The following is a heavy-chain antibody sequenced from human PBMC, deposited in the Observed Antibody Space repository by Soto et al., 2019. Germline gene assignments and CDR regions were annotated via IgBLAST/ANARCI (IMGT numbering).Heavy chain of an antibody. D-gene: IGHD5-18*01. V-gene: IGHV4-59*08. CDR3: ARQDPLSGYGYGLGGYYFDY. Sequence: SETLSLTCTVSGGSISSYYWSWIRQPPGKGLEWIGYIYYSGSTNYNPSLKSRVTISVDTSKNQFSLKLNSVTAADTAVYYCARQDPLSGYGYGLGGYYFDYWGQGALVTVSS. CDR2: IYYSGST. J-gene: IGHJ4*02. CDR1: GGSISSYY.